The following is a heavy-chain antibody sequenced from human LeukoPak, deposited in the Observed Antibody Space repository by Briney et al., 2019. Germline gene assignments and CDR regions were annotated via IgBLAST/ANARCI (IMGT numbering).Heavy chain of an antibody. J-gene: IGHJ4*02. V-gene: IGHV3-66*01. D-gene: IGHD1-26*01. CDR1: GFTVSSNY. CDR3: AGARSGTSYVWDY. Sequence: GGSLRLSCAASGFTVSSNYMSWVRQAPGKGLEWVSVIYGGGSTNYADSVKGRFTISRDNSKNTLYLQMNSLRDEDTAVYYCAGARSGTSYVWDYWGQGILVTVSS. CDR2: IYGGGST.